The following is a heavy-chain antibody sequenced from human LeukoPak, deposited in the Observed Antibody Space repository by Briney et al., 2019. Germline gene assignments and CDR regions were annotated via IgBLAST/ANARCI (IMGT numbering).Heavy chain of an antibody. D-gene: IGHD6-13*01. V-gene: IGHV1-69*13. J-gene: IGHJ5*02. Sequence: EASVKVSCKASGGTFSSYAISGVRQAPGQGLEWMGGIIPIFGTANYAQKFQGRVTITADESTSTAYMELSSLRPEDTAVYYCARDSVAGSIAAAGTSWFDPWGQGTLVTVSS. CDR1: GGTFSSYA. CDR3: ARDSVAGSIAAAGTSWFDP. CDR2: IIPIFGTA.